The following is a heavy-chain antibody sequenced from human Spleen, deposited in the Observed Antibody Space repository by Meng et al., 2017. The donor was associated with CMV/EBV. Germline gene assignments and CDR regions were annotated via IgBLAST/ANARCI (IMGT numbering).Heavy chain of an antibody. CDR1: YPFPSFY. CDR3: ARESGGTPVRGVIGIDH. Sequence: YPFPSFYVLRVRQAPGQGLGWVGIINPSSGSTTYAPKFQGRVTMTRDKSASRVFMELSSLRPDDTAVYYCARESGGTPVRGVIGIDHWGQGALVTVSS. CDR2: INPSSGST. J-gene: IGHJ4*02. D-gene: IGHD3-10*01. V-gene: IGHV1-46*01.